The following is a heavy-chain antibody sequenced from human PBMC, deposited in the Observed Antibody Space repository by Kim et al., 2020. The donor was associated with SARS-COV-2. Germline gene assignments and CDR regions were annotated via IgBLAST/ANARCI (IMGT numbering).Heavy chain of an antibody. D-gene: IGHD2-21*02. J-gene: IGHJ1*01. V-gene: IGHV1-69*13. CDR2: IIPILGTT. Sequence: SVKVSCKTSGGTFTNYAISWVRQAPGQGLEWLGGIIPILGTTNYAPKFQGRLTITAGESTSAAYMELSSLRSEDTAVYYCAVMGLTVIQVEYFHHWGQG. CDR3: AVMGLTVIQVEYFHH. CDR1: GGTFTNYA.